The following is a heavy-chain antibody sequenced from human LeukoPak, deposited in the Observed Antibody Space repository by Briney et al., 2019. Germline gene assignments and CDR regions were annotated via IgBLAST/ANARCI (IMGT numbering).Heavy chain of an antibody. D-gene: IGHD6-19*01. V-gene: IGHV5-51*01. CDR2: ISPGDSDT. CDR3: ARHRIAVAGLVSLDY. J-gene: IGHJ4*02. Sequence: GESLRISCKGSGYSFTSYWIGWVRQMPGKGLEWMGIISPGDSDTRYSPSFQGQVTISADKSISTAYLQWSSLKASDTAMYYCARHRIAVAGLVSLDYWGQGTLVTVSS. CDR1: GYSFTSYW.